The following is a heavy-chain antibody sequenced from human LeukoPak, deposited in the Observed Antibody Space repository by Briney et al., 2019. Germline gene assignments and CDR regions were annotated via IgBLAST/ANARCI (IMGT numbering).Heavy chain of an antibody. Sequence: SVKVSCKASGGTFSSYAISWVRQAPGQGLEWMGRIIPILGIANYAQKFQGRVTITADKSTSTAYMELSSLRSEDTAVYYCARVVVRGEGRDQPSYWGQGTLVTVSS. J-gene: IGHJ4*02. CDR3: ARVVVRGEGRDQPSY. V-gene: IGHV1-69*04. CDR2: IIPILGIA. D-gene: IGHD3-10*01. CDR1: GGTFSSYA.